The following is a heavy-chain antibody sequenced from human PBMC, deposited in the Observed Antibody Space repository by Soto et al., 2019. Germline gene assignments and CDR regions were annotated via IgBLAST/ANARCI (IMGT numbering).Heavy chain of an antibody. V-gene: IGHV3-23*01. CDR1: GFTFSSYA. CDR2: ISGSGGST. D-gene: IGHD6-19*01. CDR3: ARRSSGWYFDY. Sequence: EVQLLESGGGLVQPGGSLRLSCAASGFTFSSYAMSWVRQAPGKGLEWVSVISGSGGSTYYADSVKGRFTISRDNSKNTLYLQMNSLRAEDTGVYYCARRSSGWYFDYWGQGTLVTVSS. J-gene: IGHJ4*02.